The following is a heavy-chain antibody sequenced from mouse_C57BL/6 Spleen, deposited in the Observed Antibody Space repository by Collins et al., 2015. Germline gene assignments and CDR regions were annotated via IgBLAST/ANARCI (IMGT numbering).Heavy chain of an antibody. Sequence: QIQLVQSGPELKKPGETVKISCKASGYTLTTYGMSWVKQAPGKGLKWMGWINTYSGVPTYADDFKGRFAFSLETSASTAYLQINNLKNEDTATYFCARNIYYDYDDGYYYAMDYWGQETSVTVSS. CDR2: INTYSGVP. CDR3: ARNIYYDYDDGYYYAMDY. D-gene: IGHD2-4*01. J-gene: IGHJ4*01. V-gene: IGHV9-3*01. CDR1: GYTLTTYG.